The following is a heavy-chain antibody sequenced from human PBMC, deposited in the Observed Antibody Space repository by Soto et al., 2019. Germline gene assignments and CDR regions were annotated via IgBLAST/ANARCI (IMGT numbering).Heavy chain of an antibody. CDR1: GGSISSNDW. V-gene: IGHV4-4*02. Sequence: QVLLQESGPGLVKPSGTLSLTCAVSGGSISSNDWWTWVRQPPGKGLEWIGEIYHSGSTNYNPSLKSRVAXXVXKXXKQFSLNLDSVPAADTAVYYCARVSTTAWIWAFDYWGQGTLVTVSS. CDR3: ARVSTTAWIWAFDY. J-gene: IGHJ4*02. D-gene: IGHD5-12*01. CDR2: IYHSGST.